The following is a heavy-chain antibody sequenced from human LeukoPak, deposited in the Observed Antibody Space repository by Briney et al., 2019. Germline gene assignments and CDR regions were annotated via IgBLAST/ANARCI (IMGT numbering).Heavy chain of an antibody. CDR2: ISGSGGST. V-gene: IGHV3-23*01. CDR1: GFTFSSYA. Sequence: PGGSLRLSCAASGFTFSSYAMSWVRQAPGKGLEWVSAISGSGGSTYYADSVKGRFTISRDNSKNTLYLQMNSLRAEDTAVYYCAKDRSDTAMVRGDDFDIWGQGTMVTVSS. J-gene: IGHJ3*02. CDR3: AKDRSDTAMVRGDDFDI. D-gene: IGHD5-18*01.